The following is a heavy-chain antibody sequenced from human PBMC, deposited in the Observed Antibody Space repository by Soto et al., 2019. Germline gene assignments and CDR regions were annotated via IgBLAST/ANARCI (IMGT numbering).Heavy chain of an antibody. CDR1: GFTFSSYS. V-gene: IGHV3-21*01. J-gene: IGHJ4*02. D-gene: IGHD6-19*01. Sequence: EVQLVESGGGLVKPGGSLRLSCAASGFTFSSYSMNWVRQAPGKGLEWVSSISSSSSYIYYADSVKGRFTISRDNANNSLYLQMNSLRADDTAVYYCAREGAVAGHYDYWGQGTLVTVSS. CDR3: AREGAVAGHYDY. CDR2: ISSSSSYI.